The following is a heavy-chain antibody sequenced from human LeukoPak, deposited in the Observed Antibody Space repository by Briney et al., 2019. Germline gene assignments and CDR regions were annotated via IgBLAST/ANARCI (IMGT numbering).Heavy chain of an antibody. CDR1: GFTFGSSA. CDR2: FSRSGPDT. J-gene: IGHJ4*02. CDR3: AKGTLGSWYYFDY. D-gene: IGHD6-13*01. V-gene: IGHV3-23*01. Sequence: GGSLRLSCAASGFTFGSSAMSWVRQAPGKGPEWVSTFSRSGPDTYYADSVKGRFTIFRDNSKNTLYLQMNSLRAEDTAVYYCAKGTLGSWYYFDYWGQGTLVTVSS.